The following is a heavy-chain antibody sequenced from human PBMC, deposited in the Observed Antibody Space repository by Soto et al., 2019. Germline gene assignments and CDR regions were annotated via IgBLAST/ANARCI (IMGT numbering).Heavy chain of an antibody. CDR2: IYYSGST. CDR1: GGSISSGGYY. Sequence: QVQLQESGPGLVKPSQTLSLTCTVSGGSISSGGYYWNWIRQHPGKGLEWIGYIYYSGSTYYNPSLKSRVTISVDTSKNQFSLKLSSVTAAATAVYYCARDPSGIAAEGWFDPWGQGTLVTVSS. D-gene: IGHD6-13*01. J-gene: IGHJ5*02. CDR3: ARDPSGIAAEGWFDP. V-gene: IGHV4-31*03.